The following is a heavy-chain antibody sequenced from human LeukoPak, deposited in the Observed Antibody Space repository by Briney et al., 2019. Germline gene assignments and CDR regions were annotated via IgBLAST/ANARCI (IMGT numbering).Heavy chain of an antibody. Sequence: SETLSLTCTVSGGSISSGSYYWGWIRQPPGKGLGWIGTIYYSGSTFYNPSLKSRVTMSVDTSKNQFSLKLRSVTAADTAVYYCARHAPWGGYDYSRYYFDSWGQGTLVTVSS. CDR1: GGSISSGSYY. D-gene: IGHD5-12*01. CDR2: IYYSGST. CDR3: ARHAPWGGYDYSRYYFDS. J-gene: IGHJ4*02. V-gene: IGHV4-39*01.